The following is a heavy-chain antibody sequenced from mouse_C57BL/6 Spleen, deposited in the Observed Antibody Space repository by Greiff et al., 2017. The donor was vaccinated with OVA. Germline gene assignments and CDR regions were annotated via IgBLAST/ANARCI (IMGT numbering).Heavy chain of an antibody. CDR2: ISDGGSYT. CDR1: GFTFSSYA. J-gene: IGHJ1*03. CDR3: AREYYGSSARYFDV. V-gene: IGHV5-4*01. D-gene: IGHD1-1*01. Sequence: EVHLVESGGGLVKPGGSLKLSCAASGFTFSSYAMSWVRQTPEKRLEWVATISDGGSYTYYPDNVKGRFTISRDNAKNNLYLQMSHLKSEDTAMYYCAREYYGSSARYFDVWGTGTTVTVSS.